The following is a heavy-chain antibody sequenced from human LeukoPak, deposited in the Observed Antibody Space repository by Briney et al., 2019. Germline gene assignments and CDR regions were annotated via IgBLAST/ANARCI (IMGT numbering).Heavy chain of an antibody. Sequence: GGSLRLSCAASGFTFSSYGMHWVRQAPGKGLEWVAFIRYDGSNKYYADSVKGRFTISRDNSKNTLYLQMNSLRAEDTAVYYCEGSSSDYYYYMGVWGKGTTVTVSS. D-gene: IGHD6-6*01. J-gene: IGHJ6*03. CDR3: EGSSSDYYYYMGV. CDR1: GFTFSSYG. V-gene: IGHV3-30*02. CDR2: IRYDGSNK.